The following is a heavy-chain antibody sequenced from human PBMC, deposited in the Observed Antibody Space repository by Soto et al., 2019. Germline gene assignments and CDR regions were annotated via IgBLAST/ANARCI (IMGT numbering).Heavy chain of an antibody. J-gene: IGHJ6*02. CDR1: GGTFSSYA. D-gene: IGHD3-16*01. Sequence: SVKVSCKASGGTFSSYAISWVRQAPGQGLEWMGGIIPIFGTANYAQKFQGRVTITADESTSTAYMELSSLRSEDTAVYYCARGFEGGSSNYPYGMDVWGQGTT. CDR2: IIPIFGTA. V-gene: IGHV1-69*13. CDR3: ARGFEGGSSNYPYGMDV.